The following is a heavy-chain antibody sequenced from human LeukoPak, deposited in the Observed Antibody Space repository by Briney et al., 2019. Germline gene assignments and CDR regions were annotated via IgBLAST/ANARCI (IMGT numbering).Heavy chain of an antibody. Sequence: GGSLRLSCAASGFTFSSYSMSWFRQAPGKGLEWVGFIRNKAYGGTTEYAASVKGRFTISRDDSKSIAYLQMNSLKAEDTAVYYCTGEEGRRRYWGQGALVTVSS. CDR3: TGEEGRRRY. CDR1: GFTFSSYS. V-gene: IGHV3-49*03. CDR2: IRNKAYGGTT. J-gene: IGHJ4*02.